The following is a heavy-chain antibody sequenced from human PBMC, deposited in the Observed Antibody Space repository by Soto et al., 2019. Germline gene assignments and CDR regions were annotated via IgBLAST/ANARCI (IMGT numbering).Heavy chain of an antibody. CDR2: TWYDGSNK. Sequence: QVQLVESGGGVVQPGRSLRLSCAASGFSFSNSGMHWVRQAPGKGLEWVAVTWYDGSNKYYADSVKGRFTISRDNSKNTLYLQMNSLRAEDTAVYYCARDSGYSGYDYSFDYWGQGTLVTVSS. D-gene: IGHD5-12*01. CDR3: ARDSGYSGYDYSFDY. V-gene: IGHV3-33*01. CDR1: GFSFSNSG. J-gene: IGHJ4*02.